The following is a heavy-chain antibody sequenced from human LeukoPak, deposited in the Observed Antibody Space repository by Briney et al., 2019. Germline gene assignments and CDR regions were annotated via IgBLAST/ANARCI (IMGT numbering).Heavy chain of an antibody. D-gene: IGHD1-26*01. CDR3: ARGGSGSYNMFDY. V-gene: IGHV3-48*04. J-gene: IGHJ4*02. CDR1: GFTFSSYS. Sequence: GGSLRLSCAASGFTFSSYSMNWVRQAPGKGLEWVSYISSSSSTIYYADSVKGRFTISRDNAKNSLYLQMNSLRAEDTAVYYCARGGSGSYNMFDYWGQGTLVTVSS. CDR2: ISSSSSTI.